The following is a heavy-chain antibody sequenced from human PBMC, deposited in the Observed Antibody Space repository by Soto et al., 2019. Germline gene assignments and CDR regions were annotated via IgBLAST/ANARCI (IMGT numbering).Heavy chain of an antibody. Sequence: QVQLVQSGAEVKKPGSSVKVSCKASGGTFSSYAISWVRQAPGQGLEWMGGIIPIFGTANYAQKFQGRVTITADESTRTAYMELSSLRSEDTAVYYCAREELGYCISTSCYATYNWFDPWGQGTLVTVSS. CDR3: AREELGYCISTSCYATYNWFDP. CDR2: IIPIFGTA. CDR1: GGTFSSYA. D-gene: IGHD2-2*01. V-gene: IGHV1-69*12. J-gene: IGHJ5*02.